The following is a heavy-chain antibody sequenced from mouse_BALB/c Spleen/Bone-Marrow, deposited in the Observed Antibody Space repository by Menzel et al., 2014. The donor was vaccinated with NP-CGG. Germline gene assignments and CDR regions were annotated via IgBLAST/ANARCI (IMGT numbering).Heavy chain of an antibody. V-gene: IGHV14-3*02. D-gene: IGHD1-1*01. CDR2: IDPANGNT. CDR1: GFNIKDTY. J-gene: IGHJ3*01. CDR3: ASYYYGSSRFAY. Sequence: EVQLEESGAELVKPGASVKLSCTASGFNIKDTYMHWVKQSPEQGLEWIGRIDPANGNTKYDPKFQGKATIAADTSSNTAYLQLSSLTSEDTAVYYCASYYYGSSRFAYWGQGTLVTVSA.